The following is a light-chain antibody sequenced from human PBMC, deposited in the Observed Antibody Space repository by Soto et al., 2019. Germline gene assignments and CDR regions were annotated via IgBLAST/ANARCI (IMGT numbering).Light chain of an antibody. CDR2: DVS. V-gene: IGLV2-11*01. J-gene: IGLJ1*01. Sequence: QSALTQPRSVSGSPGQSVTISCTGTSSDVGGYNYVSWYQQHPGKAPKLMIYDVSKRPSVVRDRFSGSKSGNTASLTLSGLQAEDEAHYYCCSYAGSYTYVFGTGTKLTVL. CDR3: CSYAGSYTYV. CDR1: SSDVGGYNY.